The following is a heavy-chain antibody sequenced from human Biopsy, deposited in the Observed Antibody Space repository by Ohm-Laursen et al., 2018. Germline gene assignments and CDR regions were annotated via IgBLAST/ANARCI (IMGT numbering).Heavy chain of an antibody. V-gene: IGHV4-4*07. D-gene: IGHD5-12*01. CDR1: GGDINNYY. CDR3: ARLGSGDYFPTFFDF. CDR2: IYPGGST. Sequence: SDTLSLTCNVSGGDINNYYWSWIRQPAGKGLEWIGRIYPGGSTNYNPSLKSRVTISVDTSKNQFSLKLSSVTAADTAVYYCARLGSGDYFPTFFDFWGQGALVTASS. J-gene: IGHJ4*02.